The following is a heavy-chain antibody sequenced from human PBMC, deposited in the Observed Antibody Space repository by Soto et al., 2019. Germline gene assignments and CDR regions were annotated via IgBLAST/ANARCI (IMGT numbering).Heavy chain of an antibody. J-gene: IGHJ5*02. D-gene: IGHD3-10*01. CDR1: GYTFTSYG. V-gene: IGHV1-18*01. Sequence: QAQLVQSGVEMKNVGASVKVSCKASGYTFTSYGISWVRQAPGQGLEWMGWISGFNDDTNHAQKFQGRVTVTKDTSTSTAYMELRSLKSDDTAVYYCARSGSYYPARDWFGPWGQGTLVNVSS. CDR2: ISGFNDDT. CDR3: ARSGSYYPARDWFGP.